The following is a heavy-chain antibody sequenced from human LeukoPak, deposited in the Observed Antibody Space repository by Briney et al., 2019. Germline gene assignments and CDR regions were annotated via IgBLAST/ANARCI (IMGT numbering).Heavy chain of an antibody. J-gene: IGHJ4*02. D-gene: IGHD3-22*01. CDR3: ATKDNSGYFLDY. Sequence: GASVKVSCKVSGYTLTDLSMHWVRQAPGKGLEWMGGFDPEDGETIYAENFQSRVTMTEDTSTDTAYMELSSLTSEDTAVYYCATKDNSGYFLDYWGQGTLITVSS. V-gene: IGHV1-24*01. CDR1: GYTLTDLS. CDR2: FDPEDGET.